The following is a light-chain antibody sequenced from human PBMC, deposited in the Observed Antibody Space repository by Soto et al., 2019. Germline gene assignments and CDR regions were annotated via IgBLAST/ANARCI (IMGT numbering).Light chain of an antibody. CDR2: AAS. V-gene: IGKV1-39*01. Sequence: TQMTQSPLSLSASVGEKIIITCRASRDVGSDVSWYQQKPGQAPKLVIYAASNLYTGVPSRFSGSGSGTDFTLTISRLEPEDFAIYYCQQWSSSPRTFGQGTKLEIK. CDR1: RDVGSD. CDR3: QQWSSSPRT. J-gene: IGKJ2*01.